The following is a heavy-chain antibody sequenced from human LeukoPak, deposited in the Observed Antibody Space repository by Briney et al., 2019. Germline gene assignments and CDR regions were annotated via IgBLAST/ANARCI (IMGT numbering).Heavy chain of an antibody. V-gene: IGHV1-69*05. CDR3: ARDMEQQLVSGSAFDI. J-gene: IGHJ3*02. Sequence: SVKVSCKASGGTFSSYAISWVRQAPGQGLEWMGGIIPVFGTANYAQKFQGRVTITTDESTSTAYMELSSLRSEDTAVYYCARDMEQQLVSGSAFDIWGQGTMVTVSS. CDR2: IIPVFGTA. D-gene: IGHD6-13*01. CDR1: GGTFSSYA.